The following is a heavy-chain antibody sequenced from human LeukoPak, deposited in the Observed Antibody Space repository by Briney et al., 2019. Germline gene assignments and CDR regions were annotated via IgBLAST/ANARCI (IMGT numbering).Heavy chain of an antibody. CDR1: GYSFATYW. Sequence: GESLKISCKGSGYSFATYWVGWLRQMPGKGLEWMGTIYPGDSDTRYSPAFQGQVTISADKSITTAYLQWSSLEASETAMYFCARQGVGATRDYWGQGTLVTVSS. CDR2: IYPGDSDT. V-gene: IGHV5-51*01. CDR3: ARQGVGATRDY. J-gene: IGHJ4*02. D-gene: IGHD1-26*01.